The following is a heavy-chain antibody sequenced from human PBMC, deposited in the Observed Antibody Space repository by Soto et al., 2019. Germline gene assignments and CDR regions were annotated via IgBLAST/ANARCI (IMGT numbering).Heavy chain of an antibody. Sequence: QITLKESGPTLVNPTQTLTLTCSFSGFSLSTSRVGVAWIRQPPGKALEWLAIIYWDDDRRYSPSLKTRLAIPKDTSTNQVVLTMTNLDPGDTATYYCAHIMITWGGVSALDAFDMWGQGTMVTVSS. CDR2: IYWDDDR. J-gene: IGHJ3*02. CDR3: AHIMITWGGVSALDAFDM. CDR1: GFSLSTSRVG. D-gene: IGHD3-16*01. V-gene: IGHV2-5*02.